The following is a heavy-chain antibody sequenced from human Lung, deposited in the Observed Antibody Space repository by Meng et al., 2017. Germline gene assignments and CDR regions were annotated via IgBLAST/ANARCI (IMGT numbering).Heavy chain of an antibody. CDR3: ARGRYSSSSAVVDY. D-gene: IGHD6-13*01. J-gene: IGHJ4*02. CDR2: IWYDGSNK. V-gene: IGHV3-33*01. Sequence: QVQLVESGGGVVQPGRSLRLSCAAVGFTISSYGMHWVRQAPGKGLEWVAVIWYDGSNKYYADSVKGRFTISRDNSKNTLYLQMNSLRAEDTAVYYCARGRYSSSSAVVDYWGQGTLVTVSS. CDR1: GFTISSYG.